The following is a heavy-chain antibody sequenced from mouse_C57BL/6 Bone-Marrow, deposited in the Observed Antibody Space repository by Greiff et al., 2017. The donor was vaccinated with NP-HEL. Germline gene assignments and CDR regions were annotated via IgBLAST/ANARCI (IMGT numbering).Heavy chain of an antibody. D-gene: IGHD1-1*01. J-gene: IGHJ3*01. V-gene: IGHV3-6*01. Sequence: ESGPGLVKPSQSLSLTCSVTGYSITSGYYWNWLRQFPGNKLEWMGYISYDGSNNYNPSLKNRISITRDPSKNQFFLKLNSVTTENTATYYCAKDYGSSSAWFAYWGQGTLVTVSA. CDR3: AKDYGSSSAWFAY. CDR1: GYSITSGYY. CDR2: ISYDGSN.